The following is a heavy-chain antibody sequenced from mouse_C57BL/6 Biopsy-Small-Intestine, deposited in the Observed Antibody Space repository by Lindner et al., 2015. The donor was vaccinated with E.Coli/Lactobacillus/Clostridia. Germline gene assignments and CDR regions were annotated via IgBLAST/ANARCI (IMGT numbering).Heavy chain of an antibody. V-gene: IGHV5-6*01. CDR2: ISSAGTYT. J-gene: IGHJ3*01. CDR3: SRPTYHSNYAFVY. CDR1: GFTFSTYG. D-gene: IGHD2-5*01. Sequence: VQLQESGGDLVKPGGSLKLSCAASGFTFSTYGMSWVRQTSDKRLEWVATISSAGTYTYYPDNVEGRFTISRDNAKNTLYLQMSGLKSEDTAMYYCSRPTYHSNYAFVYWGQGTLVTVSA.